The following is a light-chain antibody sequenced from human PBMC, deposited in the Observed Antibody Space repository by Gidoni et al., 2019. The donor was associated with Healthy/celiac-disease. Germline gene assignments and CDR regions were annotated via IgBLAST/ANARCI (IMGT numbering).Light chain of an antibody. CDR3: MQSIHLRGVT. J-gene: IGKJ1*01. CDR2: EVS. V-gene: IGKV2D-29*01. Sequence: DIVRTQTPLSVSVTPGKPASIYCTSSQSLLHSDGSTYLYWYLTRPGQPPQLLLYEVSNRFSGVPDRFSGSGSGTDFTLKISRVEAEDVGVYYCMQSIHLRGVTFGQGTKVEIK. CDR1: QSLLHSDGSTY.